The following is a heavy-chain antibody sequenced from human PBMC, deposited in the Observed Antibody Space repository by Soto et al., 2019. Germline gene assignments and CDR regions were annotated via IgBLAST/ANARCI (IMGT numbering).Heavy chain of an antibody. CDR2: IYYSGST. V-gene: IGHV4-39*01. CDR1: GGSISSSSYY. Sequence: QLQLQESGPGLVKPSETLSLTCTVSGGSISSSSYYWGWIRQPPGKGLEWIGSIYYSGSTYDNPSLKSRVTISVDTSKNQFSLKLSSVTAADTAVYYCARRGDIVVVVAANDAFDIWGQGTMVTVSS. J-gene: IGHJ3*02. D-gene: IGHD2-15*01. CDR3: ARRGDIVVVVAANDAFDI.